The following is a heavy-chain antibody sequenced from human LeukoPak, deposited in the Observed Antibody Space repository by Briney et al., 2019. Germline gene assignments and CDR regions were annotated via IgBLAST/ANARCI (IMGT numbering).Heavy chain of an antibody. CDR3: ARGPYYYGSGNSYNRFNVVY. Sequence: GGSLRLSCAASGFTFISYRMSWVRPAPGKGLEWVANIKQDGSEKYYVDSVKSRFTISRDNAKNSLYLQMNSLRAEDTAVYYCARGPYYYGSGNSYNRFNVVYWGQGTLVTVSS. CDR2: IKQDGSEK. D-gene: IGHD3-10*01. CDR1: GFTFISYR. V-gene: IGHV3-7*01. J-gene: IGHJ4*02.